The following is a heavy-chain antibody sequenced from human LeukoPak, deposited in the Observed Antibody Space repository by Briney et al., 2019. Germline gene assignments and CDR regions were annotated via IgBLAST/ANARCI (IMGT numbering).Heavy chain of an antibody. CDR1: GGSFRGYY. V-gene: IGHV4-34*01. CDR2: INHSGST. D-gene: IGHD3-3*01. CDR3: ARGRRLRFYYFDY. Sequence: SETLSLTCAVYGGSFRGYYWSWIRQPPGKGLEWIGGINHSGSTNYNPSLKSRVTITVDTSKNQFSLKLSSVTAADTAVYYCARGRRLRFYYFDYWGQGTLVTVSS. J-gene: IGHJ4*02.